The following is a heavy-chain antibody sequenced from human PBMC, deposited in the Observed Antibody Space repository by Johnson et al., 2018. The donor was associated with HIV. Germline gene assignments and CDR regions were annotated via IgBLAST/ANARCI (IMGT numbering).Heavy chain of an antibody. CDR1: GFIFNNYG. J-gene: IGHJ3*02. Sequence: QVQLVESGGGVVQPGRSLRLSCAASGFIFNNYGMHWVRQAPGKGLEWVAVISYHGSNEYYADSVKGRLTISRDNSKNTLYLQMNSLRAEDTAVCYCARDRGLGRGDGFDIWGRGTLVTVSS. CDR3: ARDRGLGRGDGFDI. D-gene: IGHD7-27*01. V-gene: IGHV3-30*19. CDR2: ISYHGSNE.